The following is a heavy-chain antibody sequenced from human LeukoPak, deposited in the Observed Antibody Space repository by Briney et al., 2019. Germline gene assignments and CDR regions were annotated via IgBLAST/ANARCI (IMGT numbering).Heavy chain of an antibody. D-gene: IGHD2/OR15-2a*01. Sequence: GGSLRLSCAGSEFTFSSYAMSWVRQAPGKGLEWVSAISGGGGSTYYAASVKGRFTISRDNSKNTLYLQMNSLRAEDTAIYYCAKPYNIHTFSYYFDYWGQGTLVTVSS. V-gene: IGHV3-23*01. CDR3: AKPYNIHTFSYYFDY. J-gene: IGHJ4*02. CDR1: EFTFSSYA. CDR2: ISGGGGST.